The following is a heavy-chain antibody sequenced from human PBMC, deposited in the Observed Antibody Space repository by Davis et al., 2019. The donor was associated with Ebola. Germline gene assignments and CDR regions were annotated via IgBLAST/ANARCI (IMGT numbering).Heavy chain of an antibody. CDR1: GYSFTSYW. J-gene: IGHJ4*02. CDR3: ARPIPDCTPGVCNYFFDN. D-gene: IGHD2-8*01. V-gene: IGHV5-51*01. Sequence: GESLKISCKGSGYSFTSYWIGWVRQKPGKGLEWMGIIHPGDSDTRYSPSFQGQVTFSVDKSTNTAYLQWSSLKASDTATYYCARPIPDCTPGVCNYFFDNWGQGTLVTVSS. CDR2: IHPGDSDT.